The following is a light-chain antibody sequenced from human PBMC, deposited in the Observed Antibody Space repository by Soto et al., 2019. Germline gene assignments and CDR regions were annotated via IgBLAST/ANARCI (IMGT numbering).Light chain of an antibody. Sequence: ELVMTQSPATLSVSPGESATLSCRARQSVSSNLAWYQQKPGQAPRLLIYGASTRATGIPARFSGSGSGTEFTLTISSLQSEDFAVYYCQQYNNLTYTFGQGTTREIK. CDR3: QQYNNLTYT. J-gene: IGKJ2*01. CDR2: GAS. V-gene: IGKV3-15*01. CDR1: QSVSSN.